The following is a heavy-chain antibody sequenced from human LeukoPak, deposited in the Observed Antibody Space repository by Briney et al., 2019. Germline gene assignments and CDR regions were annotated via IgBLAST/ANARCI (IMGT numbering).Heavy chain of an antibody. J-gene: IGHJ6*02. Sequence: GGSLRLSCAASEFTFSSYAMHWVRQAPGKGLEWVAVISYDGSNKYYADSVKGRFTISRDNSKNTLYLQMNSLRAEDTAVYYCASHCSSTSCSAYYYYYGMDVWGQGTTVTVSS. CDR3: ASHCSSTSCSAYYYYYGMDV. CDR1: EFTFSSYA. CDR2: ISYDGSNK. V-gene: IGHV3-30-3*01. D-gene: IGHD2-2*01.